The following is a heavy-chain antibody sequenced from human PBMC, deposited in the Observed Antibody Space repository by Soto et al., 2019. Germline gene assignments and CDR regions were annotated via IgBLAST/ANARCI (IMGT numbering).Heavy chain of an antibody. J-gene: IGHJ4*02. CDR3: VRDQSVTATGRVDH. V-gene: IGHV3-9*01. CDR2: INWNSAII. Sequence: GGSLRLSCVASGFTFNGYAMHWVRQAPGGGLEWVSGINWNSAIIGYADSVKGRFTISRDNAKNALYLQMTSLRSEDTALYYCVRDQSVTATGRVDHWGQGTLVTVSS. CDR1: GFTFNGYA. D-gene: IGHD1-1*01.